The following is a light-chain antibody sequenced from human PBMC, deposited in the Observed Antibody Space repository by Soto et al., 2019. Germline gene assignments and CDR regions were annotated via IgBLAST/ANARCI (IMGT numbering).Light chain of an antibody. CDR3: AAWDASLNGYV. CDR2: SNN. J-gene: IGLJ1*01. V-gene: IGLV1-44*01. Sequence: QSALTQPPSASGTPGQRVTISCSGSISNIGSTVVNWYQHLPGTAPKLLVYSNNQRPSGVPGRFSGSKSGTSASLAISGLQSDDEADYFCAAWDASLNGYVFGTGTKLTVL. CDR1: ISNIGSTV.